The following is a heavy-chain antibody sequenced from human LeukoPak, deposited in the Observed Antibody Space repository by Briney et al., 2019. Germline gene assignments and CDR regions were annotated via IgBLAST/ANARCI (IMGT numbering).Heavy chain of an antibody. J-gene: IGHJ4*02. D-gene: IGHD5-12*01. CDR2: IYYSGST. Sequence: PSETLSLTCTVSGDSISSSSYYWGWIRQPPGKGLEWIGSIYYSGSTYYNPSLKSRVTISVDTSKNQFSLKLSSVTAADTAVYYCARERASGYEEVFDYWGQGTLVTVSS. CDR1: GDSISSSSYY. CDR3: ARERASGYEEVFDY. V-gene: IGHV4-39*07.